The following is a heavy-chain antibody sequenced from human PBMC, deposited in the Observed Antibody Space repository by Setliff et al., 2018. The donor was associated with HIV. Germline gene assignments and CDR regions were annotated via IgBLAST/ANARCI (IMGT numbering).Heavy chain of an antibody. D-gene: IGHD3-3*01. CDR3: ARDQAEYNFWSGYWGNYYYYMDV. CDR2: IYYSGTT. J-gene: IGHJ6*03. CDR1: GGPISSTNYY. V-gene: IGHV4-39*07. Sequence: TSETLSLTCTVSGGPISSTNYYWGWIRQTPGKGLEWIGSIYYSGTTYYNPSLKSRVTMSVDTSTSRLSLKVHSVTAADTAMYYCARDQAEYNFWSGYWGNYYYYMDVWGKGTTVAVSS.